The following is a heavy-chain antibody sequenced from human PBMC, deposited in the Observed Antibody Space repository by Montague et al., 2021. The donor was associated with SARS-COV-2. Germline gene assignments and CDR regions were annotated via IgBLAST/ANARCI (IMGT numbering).Heavy chain of an antibody. Sequence: SETLSLTCTVSGGSITGYYWSWLRRSPGKGLEWIAYIYDGGAVSYNPSLGSRVTISTDTSKNQLSLKVNSVTAADTAVYYCVRDHPYGGPRGAYDIWGQGTVVTVS. CDR2: IYDGGAV. J-gene: IGHJ3*02. V-gene: IGHV4-59*01. CDR1: GGSITGYY. CDR3: VRDHPYGGPRGAYDI. D-gene: IGHD4-23*01.